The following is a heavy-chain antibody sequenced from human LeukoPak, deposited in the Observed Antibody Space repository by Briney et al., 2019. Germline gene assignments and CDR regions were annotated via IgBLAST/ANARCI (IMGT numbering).Heavy chain of an antibody. D-gene: IGHD2-8*01. CDR2: ISASGGGT. J-gene: IGHJ4*02. V-gene: IGHV3-23*01. CDR1: GFPFTTYP. Sequence: GGSLRLSCAASGFPFTTYPMSWVRQAPGKGLEWVSAISASGGGTYYADSVKGRFTISRDNSRSTVFLQMSSLRAEDTAVYYCAKAPHCPNDVCRYFDYWGQGILVTVSS. CDR3: AKAPHCPNDVCRYFDY.